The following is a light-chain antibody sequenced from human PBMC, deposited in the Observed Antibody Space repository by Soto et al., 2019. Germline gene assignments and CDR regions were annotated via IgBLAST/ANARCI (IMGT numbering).Light chain of an antibody. CDR1: SSNIGAGYD. Sequence: QSVLTQPPSVSGAPGQRVTISCTGSSSNIGAGYDVHWYQQLPGTAPKLLIYGNSNRPSGVPDRFSGSKSGTSASLAITGLQAEDEAEYYCPSYDSSLSGNVVFGGGTKLTV. J-gene: IGLJ2*01. CDR2: GNS. CDR3: PSYDSSLSGNVV. V-gene: IGLV1-40*01.